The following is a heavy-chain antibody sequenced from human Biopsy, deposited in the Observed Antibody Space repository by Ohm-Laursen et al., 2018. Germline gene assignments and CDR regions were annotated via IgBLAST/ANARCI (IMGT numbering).Heavy chain of an antibody. CDR3: ARGTGKYYVYGAFDI. CDR2: IHTSGST. J-gene: IGHJ3*02. Sequence: GTLSLTCAVSGDSISNDYWSWIRQSAGQGLEWIGRIHTSGSTNHNLSLKSRVTMSVDTSKNQFSLKLRSVTAADTAVYYRARGTGKYYVYGAFDIWGQGTMVTVSS. V-gene: IGHV4-4*07. CDR1: GDSISNDY. D-gene: IGHD3/OR15-3a*01.